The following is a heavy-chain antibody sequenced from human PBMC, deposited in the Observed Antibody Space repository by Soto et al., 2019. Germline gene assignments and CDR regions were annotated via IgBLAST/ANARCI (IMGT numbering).Heavy chain of an antibody. CDR3: ARGIGYYGSGSYYNVATYYYGMDV. CDR1: GGSITSSSYY. J-gene: IGHJ6*02. CDR2: IYYSGST. V-gene: IGHV4-39*01. Sequence: SETLSLTCTVSGGSITSSSYYWGWIRQPPGKGLEWIGTIYYSGSTYYNPSLKSRVTISVDTSKNQFSLNLSSVTAADTAVYYCARGIGYYGSGSYYNVATYYYGMDVWGQGTTVTVSS. D-gene: IGHD3-10*01.